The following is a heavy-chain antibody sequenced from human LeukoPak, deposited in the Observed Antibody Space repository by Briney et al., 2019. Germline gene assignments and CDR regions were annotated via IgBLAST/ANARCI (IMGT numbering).Heavy chain of an antibody. V-gene: IGHV3-23*01. CDR2: INGNGGRT. CDR1: GFTFSSHA. D-gene: IGHD3-3*01. CDR3: AKGPSRDALRFLDWLVPVDY. J-gene: IGHJ4*02. Sequence: GSLRLSCVASGFTFSSHAMNWVRQAPGKGLEWVSVINGNGGRTFYADSVKGRFTISRDNSKNTLYLQMNSLRAEDTAVYFCAKGPSRDALRFLDWLVPVDYWGKGNLVTVS.